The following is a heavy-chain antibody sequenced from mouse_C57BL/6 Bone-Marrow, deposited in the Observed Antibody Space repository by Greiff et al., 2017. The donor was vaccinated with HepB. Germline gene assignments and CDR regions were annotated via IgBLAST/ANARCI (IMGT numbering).Heavy chain of an antibody. V-gene: IGHV6-6*01. CDR2: IRNKANNHAT. CDR1: GFTFSDAW. CDR3: TRGSHYYGSSYFDY. J-gene: IGHJ2*01. D-gene: IGHD1-1*01. Sequence: EVKLVESGGGLVQPGGSMKLSCAASGFTFSDAWMDWVRQSPEKGLEWVAEIRNKANNHATYYAESVKGRFTISRDDSKSSVYLQMNSLRAEDTGIYYCTRGSHYYGSSYFDYWGQGTTLTVSS.